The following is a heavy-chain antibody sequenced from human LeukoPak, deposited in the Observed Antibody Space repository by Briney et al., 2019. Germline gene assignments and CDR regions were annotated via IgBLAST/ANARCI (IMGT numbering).Heavy chain of an antibody. Sequence: PGGSLRLSCAASGFTFSSYAMHWVRQAPGKGLEWVAVISYDGSNKYNADSVKGRFTISRDNSKNTLYLQMNSLRAEDTAVYYCARDRAYPYYDFWSGYYVNWFDPWGQGTLVTVSS. CDR2: ISYDGSNK. V-gene: IGHV3-30*04. CDR1: GFTFSSYA. CDR3: ARDRAYPYYDFWSGYYVNWFDP. J-gene: IGHJ5*02. D-gene: IGHD3-3*01.